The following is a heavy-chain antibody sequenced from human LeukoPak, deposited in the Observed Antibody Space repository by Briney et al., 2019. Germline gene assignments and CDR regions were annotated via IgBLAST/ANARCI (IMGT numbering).Heavy chain of an antibody. V-gene: IGHV1-69*13. CDR1: GGTFSSYA. CDR2: IIPIFGTA. CDR3: ARGTSGPRAPDAFDI. Sequence: ASVKVSCKASGGTFSSYAISWVRQAPGQGLEWMGGIIPIFGTANYAQKFQGRVTITADESTSTAYMELSSLRSEDTAVYYCARGTSGPRAPDAFDIWGQGTMVTVSS. J-gene: IGHJ3*02. D-gene: IGHD3-3*01.